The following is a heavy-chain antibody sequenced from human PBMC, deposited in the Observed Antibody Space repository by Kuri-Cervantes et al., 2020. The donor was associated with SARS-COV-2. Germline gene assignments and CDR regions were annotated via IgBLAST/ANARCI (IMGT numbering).Heavy chain of an antibody. CDR2: IYYSGST. D-gene: IGHD5-18*01. V-gene: IGHV4-28*03. J-gene: IGHJ6*03. CDR1: GYSISSSNW. CDR3: ARATAMAPYYYYYYYMDV. Sequence: SCAVSGYSISSSNWWGWIRQPPGKGLAWIGYIYYSGSTNYNPSLKSRVTISVDTSKNQFSLKLSSVTAADTAVYYCARATAMAPYYYYYYYMDVWGKGTTVTVSS.